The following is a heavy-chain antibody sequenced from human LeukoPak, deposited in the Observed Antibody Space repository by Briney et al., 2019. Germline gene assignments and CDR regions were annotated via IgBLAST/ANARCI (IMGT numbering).Heavy chain of an antibody. CDR1: GYTFTNYY. V-gene: IGHV1-46*01. CDR3: ARSEFSRAIYFDP. Sequence: ASVKVSCKASGYTFTNYYMHWVRQATGRGLEWMGIIDPSGCSTTYAQNFQGRVTMTRDTSTSTVYMNLTSLRSEATAVYCCARSEFSRAIYFDPWGQGTLVTVSS. J-gene: IGHJ5*02. D-gene: IGHD6-6*01. CDR2: IDPSGCST.